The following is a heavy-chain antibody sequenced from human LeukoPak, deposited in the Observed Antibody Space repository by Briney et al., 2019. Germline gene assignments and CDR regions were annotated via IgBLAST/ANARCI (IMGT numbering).Heavy chain of an antibody. J-gene: IGHJ6*04. CDR2: ISSSGSTI. CDR1: GFTFSNYA. Sequence: GGTLRLSCAASGFTFSNYAMNWVRQAPGKGLEWVSYISSSGSTIYYADSVKGRFTISRDNAMNSLYLQMNSLRAEDTAVYYCAELGITMIGGVWGKGTTVTISS. V-gene: IGHV3-48*03. D-gene: IGHD3-10*02. CDR3: AELGITMIGGV.